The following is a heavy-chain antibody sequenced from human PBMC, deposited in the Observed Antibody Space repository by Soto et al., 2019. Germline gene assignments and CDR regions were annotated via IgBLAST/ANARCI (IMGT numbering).Heavy chain of an antibody. D-gene: IGHD2-15*01. Sequence: EVQLVESGGGLVQPGGSLRLSCTASGFSFSTHWMTWVRQAPGKGLEWVASIKEDGSDKYYVDAVKGRFTISRDNAEKSLYLQMNSLRAEDTAMYHCARYGGSIDDWGQGTLVTVSS. CDR3: ARYGGSIDD. CDR1: GFSFSTHW. CDR2: IKEDGSDK. V-gene: IGHV3-7*05. J-gene: IGHJ4*02.